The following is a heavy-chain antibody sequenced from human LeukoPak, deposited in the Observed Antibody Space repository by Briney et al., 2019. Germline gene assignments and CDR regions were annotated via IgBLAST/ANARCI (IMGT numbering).Heavy chain of an antibody. CDR2: ISAYNGNT. D-gene: IGHD5-18*01. V-gene: IGHV1-18*01. CDR3: AREERGYSGDY. Sequence: ASVKVSFKASGYSFTTYGISCVRQAPGQGLEWMGWISAYNGNTNYAQKLQDRVTMTTDTSTNTAYMELRSLRSDDTAVYYCAREERGYSGDYWGQGTLVTVSS. CDR1: GYSFTTYG. J-gene: IGHJ4*02.